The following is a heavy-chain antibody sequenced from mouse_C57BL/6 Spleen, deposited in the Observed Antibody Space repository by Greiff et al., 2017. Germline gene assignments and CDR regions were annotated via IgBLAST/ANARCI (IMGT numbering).Heavy chain of an antibody. CDR2: ISYDGSN. Sequence: EVKLMESGPGLVKPSQSLSLTCSVTGYSITSGYYWNWIRQFPGNKLEWMGYISYDGSNNYNPSLKNRISITRDTSKNQFFLKLNSVTTEDTATYYCAREVYYYGGGYFDVWGTGTTVTVSS. J-gene: IGHJ1*03. CDR1: GYSITSGYY. V-gene: IGHV3-6*01. CDR3: AREVYYYGGGYFDV. D-gene: IGHD1-1*01.